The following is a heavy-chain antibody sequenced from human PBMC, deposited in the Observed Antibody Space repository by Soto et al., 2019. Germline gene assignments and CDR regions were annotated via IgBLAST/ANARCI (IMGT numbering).Heavy chain of an antibody. CDR1: GFTFTSFA. CDR2: ISCSGGAT. D-gene: IGHD3-3*01. Sequence: WGSLRLSFAASGFTFTSFAVSWVRQAPGKGLEWVSAISCSGGATYYADSVKVRFTVSRDNSSKTVYLQVESLRVEDTAVYHCAIGEWLWTSYFNXWGKVTLVTVSX. CDR3: AIGEWLWTSYFNX. V-gene: IGHV3-23*01. J-gene: IGHJ4*02.